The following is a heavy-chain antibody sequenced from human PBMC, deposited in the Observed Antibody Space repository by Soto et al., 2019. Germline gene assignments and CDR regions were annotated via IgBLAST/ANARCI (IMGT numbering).Heavy chain of an antibody. J-gene: IGHJ6*02. Sequence: PGGSLRLSCAASGFTFSSYGMHWVRQAPGKGLEWVAVIWYDGSNNYYADSVKGRFTISRDNAKNTLYLQMNSLRAEDTAVYYCARYSYDSSGYTASYYGMDVWGQGTTVTVSS. CDR2: IWYDGSNN. V-gene: IGHV3-33*01. CDR1: GFTFSSYG. D-gene: IGHD3-22*01. CDR3: ARYSYDSSGYTASYYGMDV.